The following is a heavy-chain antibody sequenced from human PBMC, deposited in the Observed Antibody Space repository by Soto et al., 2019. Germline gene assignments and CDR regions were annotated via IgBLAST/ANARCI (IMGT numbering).Heavy chain of an antibody. Sequence: PGGSLRLSCAVSGFRFDGYAMHWVRQAPGKGLEWVSGISWNSGIIGYADSVKGRFTISRDNAENSLYLHMNSLRVEDTALYYCAKDFYTDSNASDFYSWGQGTEVTVS. CDR3: AKDFYTDSNASDFYS. J-gene: IGHJ4*02. CDR2: ISWNSGII. D-gene: IGHD3-22*01. CDR1: GFRFDGYA. V-gene: IGHV3-9*01.